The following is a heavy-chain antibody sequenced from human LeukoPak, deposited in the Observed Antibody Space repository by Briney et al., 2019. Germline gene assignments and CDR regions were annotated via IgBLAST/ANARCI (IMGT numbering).Heavy chain of an antibody. CDR3: ARSPPLDKNFDY. CDR1: GGSINSDY. V-gene: IGHV4-59*08. Sequence: SETLSLTCTVSGGSINSDYWSWVRQPPGKGLEWIGYMYYSGSSTNYNPSLKSRVTISVDRSKNQFSLKLSSVTAADTAVYYCARSPPLDKNFDYWGQGTLVTVSS. J-gene: IGHJ4*02. CDR2: MYYSGSST.